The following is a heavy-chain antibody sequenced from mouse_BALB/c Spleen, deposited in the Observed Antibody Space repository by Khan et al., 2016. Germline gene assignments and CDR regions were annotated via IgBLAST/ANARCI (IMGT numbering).Heavy chain of an antibody. CDR2: ILPGTGST. CDR3: ARSGPGGFFFDY. J-gene: IGHJ2*01. V-gene: IGHV1-9*01. Sequence: QVQLKQSGAELMKPGASVKISCKATGYTFSNYWIDWIKQRPGHGLEWIGVILPGTGSTKYNDNFKGKATVTADRSSNIVYMQLNSLTSEDSAVYYCARSGPGGFFFDYWGQGTTLTVSS. CDR1: GYTFSNYW. D-gene: IGHD4-1*01.